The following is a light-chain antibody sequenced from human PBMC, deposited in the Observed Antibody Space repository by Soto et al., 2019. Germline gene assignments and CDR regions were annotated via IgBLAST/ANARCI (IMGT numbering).Light chain of an antibody. CDR2: EVN. Sequence: QSALTQPASVSGSPGQSITMSCTGSSSDVGTYNLVSWHQHHPGKAPKLIIYEVNKRSSGVSNRFSGSKSGNTASLTISGLQAEDEADYYCCSYAGSDTFVFGGVTKLTVL. J-gene: IGLJ2*01. V-gene: IGLV2-23*02. CDR3: CSYAGSDTFV. CDR1: SSDVGTYNL.